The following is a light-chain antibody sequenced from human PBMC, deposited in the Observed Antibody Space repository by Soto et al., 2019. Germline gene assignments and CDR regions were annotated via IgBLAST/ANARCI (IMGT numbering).Light chain of an antibody. CDR3: SSYTSSSTLV. V-gene: IGLV2-14*01. J-gene: IGLJ1*01. CDR2: DVS. CDR1: SSDVGGHNS. Sequence: QSALTQPASVSGSPGQSITISCTGTSSDVGGHNSVAWYQHNPGKAPKLMIYDVSNRHSGVSSRFSGSKSGNTASLSISGLQAEDEADYYCSSYTSSSTLVFGTGTKVTVL.